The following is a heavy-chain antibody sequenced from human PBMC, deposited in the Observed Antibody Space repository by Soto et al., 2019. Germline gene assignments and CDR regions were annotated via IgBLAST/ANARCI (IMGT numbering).Heavy chain of an antibody. Sequence: QVQLVQSGAEVKKPGSSVKVSCKASGGTFSSYTISWVRQAPGQGLEWMGRIIPILGIANYAQKFQGRVPITADQSTGTVSMERRSRRLEGTAVCYCARAAVVVTATRYYFDCWGQGPLVTVSS. V-gene: IGHV1-69*02. CDR2: IIPILGIA. D-gene: IGHD2-21*02. CDR3: ARAAVVVTATRYYFDC. J-gene: IGHJ4*02. CDR1: GGTFSSYT.